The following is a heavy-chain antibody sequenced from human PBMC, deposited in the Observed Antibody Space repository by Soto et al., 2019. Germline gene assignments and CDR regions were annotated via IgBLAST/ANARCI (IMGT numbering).Heavy chain of an antibody. Sequence: SETLSLTCTVSGGSISSYYWSWLRQPPGKGLEWIGYIYYSGSTNYNPSLKSRVTISVDTSKNQFSLKLSSVTAADTAVYYCARVFLYYYDSSGSNNWFDPWGQGTLVTVSS. J-gene: IGHJ5*02. CDR3: ARVFLYYYDSSGSNNWFDP. D-gene: IGHD3-22*01. CDR2: IYYSGST. V-gene: IGHV4-59*01. CDR1: GGSISSYY.